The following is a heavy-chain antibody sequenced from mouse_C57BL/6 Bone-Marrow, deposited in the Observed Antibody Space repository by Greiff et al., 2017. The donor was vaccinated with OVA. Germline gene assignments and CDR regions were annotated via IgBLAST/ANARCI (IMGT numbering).Heavy chain of an antibody. D-gene: IGHD3-3*01. CDR2: INPNNGGT. CDR1: GYTFTDYY. Sequence: EVQLQQSGPELVKPGASVKISCKASGYTFTDYYMNWVKQSHGKSLEWIGDINPNNGGTSYNQKFKGKATLTVDKSSSTAYMELRSLTSEDSAGYYCGGGTYAYWGQGTLVTVSA. V-gene: IGHV1-26*01. J-gene: IGHJ3*01. CDR3: GGGTYAY.